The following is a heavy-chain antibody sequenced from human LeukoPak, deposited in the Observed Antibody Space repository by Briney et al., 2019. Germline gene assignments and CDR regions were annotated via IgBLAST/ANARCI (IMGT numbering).Heavy chain of an antibody. V-gene: IGHV3-64*01. CDR2: ISSNGGST. D-gene: IGHD6-6*01. CDR1: GFTFSSYA. J-gene: IGHJ3*02. CDR3: ARDTDSSSPEAFDI. Sequence: PGGSLRLSCAASGFTFSSYAMHWVRQAPGKGLEYVSAISSNGGSTYYANSVKGRFTISRDNSKNTLYLQMGSLRAEDMAVYYCARDTDSSSPEAFDIWGQGTMVTVSS.